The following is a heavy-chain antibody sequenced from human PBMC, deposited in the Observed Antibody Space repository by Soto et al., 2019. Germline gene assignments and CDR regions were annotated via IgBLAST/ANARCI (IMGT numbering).Heavy chain of an antibody. CDR2: INPSGGST. D-gene: IGHD2-2*01. J-gene: IGHJ5*02. V-gene: IGHV1-46*01. Sequence: ASVKVSCKASGYTFTSYYMHWVRQAPGQGLEWMGIINPSGGSTSYAQKFQGRVTMTTDTSTSTAYMELRSLRSDDTAVYYCARVHKDIVLVPAAVTNWFDPWGQGTLVTVSS. CDR3: ARVHKDIVLVPAAVTNWFDP. CDR1: GYTFTSYY.